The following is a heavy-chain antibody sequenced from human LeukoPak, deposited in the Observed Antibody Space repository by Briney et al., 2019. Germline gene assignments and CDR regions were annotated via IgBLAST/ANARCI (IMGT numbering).Heavy chain of an antibody. D-gene: IGHD5-12*01. CDR2: IKQDGSEQ. J-gene: IGHJ4*02. CDR1: GFTFSSYW. Sequence: PGGSLRLSCAASGFTFSSYWMSWVRQAPGKGLEWVANIKQDGSEQYYVGSVKGRFTISRDNTKNSLFLQMNSLRAEDTAVYYCAREGGYGGVFDYWGQGTLVTGSS. V-gene: IGHV3-7*05. CDR3: AREGGYGGVFDY.